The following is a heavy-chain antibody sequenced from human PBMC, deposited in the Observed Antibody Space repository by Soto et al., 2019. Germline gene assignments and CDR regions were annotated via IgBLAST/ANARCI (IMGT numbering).Heavy chain of an antibody. CDR1: GGTFSSYA. Sequence: SVKVSCKASGGTFSSYAISWVRQAPGQGLEWMGGIIPIFGTANYAQKFQGRVTITADKSTSTAYMELSSLRSEDTAVYYCARNPLYDFWSGSLAPYYYYGMDVWGQGTTVTVSS. J-gene: IGHJ6*02. V-gene: IGHV1-69*06. D-gene: IGHD3-3*01. CDR2: IIPIFGTA. CDR3: ARNPLYDFWSGSLAPYYYYGMDV.